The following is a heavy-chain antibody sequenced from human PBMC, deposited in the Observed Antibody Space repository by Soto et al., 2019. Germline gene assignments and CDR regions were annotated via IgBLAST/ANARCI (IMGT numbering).Heavy chain of an antibody. CDR3: AKPRPGGFGELGPFDY. CDR1: GFTFSSYG. D-gene: IGHD3-10*01. J-gene: IGHJ4*02. CDR2: ISYDGSNK. Sequence: QVQLVESGGGVVQPGRSLRLSCAASGFTFSSYGMHWVRQAPGKGLEWVAVISYDGSNKYYADSVKGRFTISRDNSKNTMDLHMNSMGAEDTAGYYCAKPRPGGFGELGPFDYWGKVTLVTVSS. V-gene: IGHV3-30*18.